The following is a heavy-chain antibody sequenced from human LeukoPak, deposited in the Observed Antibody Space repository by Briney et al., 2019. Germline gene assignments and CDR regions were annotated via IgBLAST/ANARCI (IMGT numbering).Heavy chain of an antibody. J-gene: IGHJ3*02. V-gene: IGHV1-2*02. CDR3: ARKYYYDSSGYYADAFDI. D-gene: IGHD3-22*01. CDR1: GYTFTGYY. CDR2: INPNSGGT. Sequence: ASVKVSRKASGYTFTGYYMHWVRQAPGQGLEWMGWINPNSGGTNYAQKFQGRVTMTRDTSISTAYMELSRLRSDDTAVYYCARKYYYDSSGYYADAFDIWGQGTMVTVSS.